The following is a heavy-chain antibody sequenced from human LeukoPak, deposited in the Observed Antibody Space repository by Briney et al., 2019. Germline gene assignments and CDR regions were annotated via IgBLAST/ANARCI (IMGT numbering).Heavy chain of an antibody. J-gene: IGHJ4*02. CDR2: ISSSSSYI. V-gene: IGHV3-21*01. Sequence: GGSLRLSCAASGFTFSSYSMNWVRQAPGKGLEWVSSISSSSSYIYYADSVKGRFTISRDNAKNSLYLQMNSLRAEDTAVYYCASGNCSGGSCYGDYWGQGTLVTVSS. D-gene: IGHD2-15*01. CDR1: GFTFSSYS. CDR3: ASGNCSGGSCYGDY.